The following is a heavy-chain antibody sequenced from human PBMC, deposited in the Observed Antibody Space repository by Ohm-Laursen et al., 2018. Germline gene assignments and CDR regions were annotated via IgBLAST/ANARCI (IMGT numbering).Heavy chain of an antibody. J-gene: IGHJ2*01. CDR3: ARGGYYYDSSGYYREDWYFDL. D-gene: IGHD3-22*01. CDR1: GFTFSDYY. CDR2: ISSSGSTI. V-gene: IGHV3-11*01. Sequence: GSLRLSCSAPGFTFSDYYMSWIRQAPGKGLEWVSYISSSGSTIYYADSVKGRFTISRDNAKNSLYLQMNSLRAEDTAVYYCARGGYYYDSSGYYREDWYFDLWGRGTLVTVSS.